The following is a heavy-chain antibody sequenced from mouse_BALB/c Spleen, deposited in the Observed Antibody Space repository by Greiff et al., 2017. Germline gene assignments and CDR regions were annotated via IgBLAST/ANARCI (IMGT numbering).Heavy chain of an antibody. Sequence: VQLQQSGPELVKPGASVKISCKASGYAFSSSWMNWVKQRPGQGLEWIGRIYPGDGDTNYNGKFKGKATLTADKSSSTAYMQLSSLTSVDSAVYFCARSTTGGSYYWGQGTTLTVSS. D-gene: IGHD1-1*01. CDR2: IYPGDGDT. V-gene: IGHV1-82*01. CDR3: ARSTTGGSYY. CDR1: GYAFSSSW. J-gene: IGHJ2*01.